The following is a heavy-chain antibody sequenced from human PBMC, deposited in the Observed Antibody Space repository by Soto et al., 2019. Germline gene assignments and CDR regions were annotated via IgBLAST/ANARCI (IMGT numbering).Heavy chain of an antibody. CDR2: ISGSGGST. D-gene: IGHD4-17*01. V-gene: IGHV3-23*01. Sequence: GGSLRLSCAASGFTVSSYAMSWVRQAPGKGLEWVSAISGSGGSTYYADSVKGRFTISRDNSKNTLHLQMNSLRAEDTAVYYCAKVCKSGDYPYYYYYGMDVWGQGTTVTVSS. J-gene: IGHJ6*02. CDR1: GFTVSSYA. CDR3: AKVCKSGDYPYYYYYGMDV.